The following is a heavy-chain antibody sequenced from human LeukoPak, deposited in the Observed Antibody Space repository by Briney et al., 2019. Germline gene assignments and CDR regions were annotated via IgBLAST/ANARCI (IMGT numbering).Heavy chain of an antibody. CDR1: GGSFSGYY. CDR2: INHSGST. Sequence: SETLSLTCAVYGGSFSGYYWSWIRQPPGKGLEWIGEINHSGSTNYNPSLKSRVTISVDTSKNQFSLKLSSVTAADTAVYYCARVDDFCSGGSCYSHWFDPWGQGTLVTVSS. CDR3: ARVDDFCSGGSCYSHWFDP. V-gene: IGHV4-34*01. D-gene: IGHD2-15*01. J-gene: IGHJ5*02.